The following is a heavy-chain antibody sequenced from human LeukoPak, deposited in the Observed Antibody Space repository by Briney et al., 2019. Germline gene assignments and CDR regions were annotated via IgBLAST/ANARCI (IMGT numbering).Heavy chain of an antibody. D-gene: IGHD6-19*01. J-gene: IGHJ4*02. CDR1: GFTFSSYA. V-gene: IGHV3-23*01. Sequence: HPGGSLRLSCAASGFTFSSYAMSWVRQAPGKGLEWVSAISGSGGSTYYADSVKGRFTISRDNSKNTLYLQMNSLRAEDTAVYYCAKDQGGSSGVFDYWGQGTLVTVSS. CDR3: AKDQGGSSGVFDY. CDR2: ISGSGGST.